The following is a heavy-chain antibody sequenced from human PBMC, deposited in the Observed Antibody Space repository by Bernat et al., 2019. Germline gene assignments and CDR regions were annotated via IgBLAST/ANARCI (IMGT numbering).Heavy chain of an antibody. Sequence: QVQLQESGPGLVKPSQTLSLTCTVSGGSISSGGYYWSWIRQHPGKGLEWIGYIYYSGSTYYNPSLKSRVTISVDTSKNQFSLKLSSVTAADTAVYYCARDGGGRGYDYDYYYGTDVWGQGTTVTVSS. D-gene: IGHD5-12*01. CDR3: ARDGGGRGYDYDYYYGTDV. V-gene: IGHV4-31*03. CDR1: GGSISSGGYY. J-gene: IGHJ6*02. CDR2: IYYSGST.